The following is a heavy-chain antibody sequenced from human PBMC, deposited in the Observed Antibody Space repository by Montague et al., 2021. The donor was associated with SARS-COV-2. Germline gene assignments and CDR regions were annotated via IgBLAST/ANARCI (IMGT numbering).Heavy chain of an antibody. CDR3: ARVPYRLLFVPRYYGMDV. D-gene: IGHD2-21*02. CDR1: GGSLSGYY. J-gene: IGHJ6*02. CDR2: ISHSGST. V-gene: IGHV4-34*01. Sequence: SETLSLTCAVYGGSLSGYYWSWIRQPPGEGLEWIAEISHSGSTSYNPSLTSRVTISVDTSKNQFSLKLSSATAADTAVYYCARVPYRLLFVPRYYGMDVWGQGTTVSVSS.